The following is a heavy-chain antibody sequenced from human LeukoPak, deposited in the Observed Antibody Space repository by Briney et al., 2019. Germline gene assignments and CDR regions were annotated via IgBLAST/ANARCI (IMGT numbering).Heavy chain of an antibody. Sequence: GGSLRLSCAASGFTFSSYGMHWVRQAPGKGLEWVAFIRYDGSNKYYADSVKGRFTISRDNSKNTLYLQMNSLRAEDTAVYYCAKDGGYCSSTSCYDSFIYMDVWGKGTTVTISS. J-gene: IGHJ6*03. D-gene: IGHD2-2*01. CDR1: GFTFSSYG. CDR3: AKDGGYCSSTSCYDSFIYMDV. CDR2: IRYDGSNK. V-gene: IGHV3-30*02.